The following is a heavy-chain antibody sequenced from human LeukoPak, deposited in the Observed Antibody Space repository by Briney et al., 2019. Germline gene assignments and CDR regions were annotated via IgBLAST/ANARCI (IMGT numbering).Heavy chain of an antibody. Sequence: SETLSLTCTVSGGSISSYYWSWIRQPAGKGLEWIGRIYISGSGSTNYNPSLKSRVTMSVDTSKDQFSLKLSSVTAADTAVYYCARDFAPHYYDSSGYPYYYYMDVWGKGTTVTVSS. CDR1: GGSISSYY. V-gene: IGHV4-4*07. CDR2: IYISGSGST. D-gene: IGHD3-22*01. J-gene: IGHJ6*03. CDR3: ARDFAPHYYDSSGYPYYYYMDV.